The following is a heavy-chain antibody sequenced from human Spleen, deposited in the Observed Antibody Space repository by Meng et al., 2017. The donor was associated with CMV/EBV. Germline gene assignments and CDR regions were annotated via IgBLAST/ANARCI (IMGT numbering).Heavy chain of an antibody. J-gene: IGHJ3*02. V-gene: IGHV3-74*01. CDR2: ISEDGSNT. CDR3: ARDAPVITPHHDAFDI. CDR1: GFTFSTYW. D-gene: IGHD4-23*01. Sequence: GESLKISCAGSGFTFSTYWMHWVRQAPGEGLVWVSRISEDGSNTEYADSVKGRFTISRDNAKSTLYLQMNSLRVEDRAVYYCARDAPVITPHHDAFDIWGQGTMVTVSS.